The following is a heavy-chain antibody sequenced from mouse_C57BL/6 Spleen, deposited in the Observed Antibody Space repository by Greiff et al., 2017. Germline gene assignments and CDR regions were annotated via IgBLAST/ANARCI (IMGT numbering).Heavy chain of an antibody. D-gene: IGHD1-1*01. CDR3: ARNLLLMTMDY. Sequence: EVQGVESGGGLVKPGGSLKLSCAASGFTFSSYAMSWVRQTPEKRLEWVATISDGGSYTYYPDNVKGRFTISRDNAKNNLYLQMSHLKSEDTAMYYCARNLLLMTMDYWGQGTSVTVSS. V-gene: IGHV5-4*01. CDR2: ISDGGSYT. CDR1: GFTFSSYA. J-gene: IGHJ4*01.